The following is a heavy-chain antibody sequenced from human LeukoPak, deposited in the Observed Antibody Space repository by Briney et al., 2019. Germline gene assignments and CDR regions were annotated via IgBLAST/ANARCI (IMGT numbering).Heavy chain of an antibody. J-gene: IGHJ4*02. CDR3: ANRFCTSSGCGVAY. D-gene: IGHD2-2*01. CDR2: VSYDGSDK. CDR1: GFTFSNYG. V-gene: IGHV3-30*18. Sequence: PGGSLRLSCAASGFTFSNYGMLWVRQAPGKGLEWITVVSYDGSDKHYADSVKGRFTISRDNSTTTLYLQVNSLRGDDTAVYYCANRFCTSSGCGVAYWGQGTLVTVSS.